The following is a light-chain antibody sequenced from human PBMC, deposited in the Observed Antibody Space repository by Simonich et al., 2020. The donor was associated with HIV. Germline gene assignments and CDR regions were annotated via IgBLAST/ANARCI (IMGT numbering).Light chain of an antibody. V-gene: IGKV4-1*01. CDR1: QSVLYISNNKNY. CDR3: QQYYSTPYT. J-gene: IGKJ2*01. Sequence: DIVMTQSPYSLAVSLGERATINCKSSQSVLYISNNKNYVAWYQQKPRQPPKLLIYWASTRESGVPDRFSGSGSGTDFTLTISSLQAEDVAVYYCQQYYSTPYTFGQGTKLEI. CDR2: WAS.